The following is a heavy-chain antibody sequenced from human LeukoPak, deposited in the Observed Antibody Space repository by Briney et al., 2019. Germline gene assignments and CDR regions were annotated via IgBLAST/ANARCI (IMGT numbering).Heavy chain of an antibody. J-gene: IGHJ4*02. V-gene: IGHV3-23*01. Sequence: GGSLRLSSAASGFTFSTFAMIWVRQPPGKGLEWVSSIFPSGGEIHYADSVRGRFTISRDNSKSTLSLQMNSLRAEDTAIYYCATYRQVLLPFESWGQGTLVTVSS. CDR2: IFPSGGEI. CDR3: ATYRQVLLPFES. D-gene: IGHD2-8*02. CDR1: GFTFSTFA.